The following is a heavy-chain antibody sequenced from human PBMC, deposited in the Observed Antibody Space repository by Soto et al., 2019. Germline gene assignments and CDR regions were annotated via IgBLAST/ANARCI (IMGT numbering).Heavy chain of an antibody. Sequence: GGALGLSCESSGFTFGDSYMARIRQAPGEGLEWISYISSSSTYIKYADSVKGRFTISRDKAKNSLYLQMTNLRVGDTAVYYCARDPATTGTLFDPWGQGTMVTGSS. D-gene: IGHD1-1*01. V-gene: IGHV3-11*06. CDR1: GFTFGDSY. CDR2: ISSSSTYI. J-gene: IGHJ5*02. CDR3: ARDPATTGTLFDP.